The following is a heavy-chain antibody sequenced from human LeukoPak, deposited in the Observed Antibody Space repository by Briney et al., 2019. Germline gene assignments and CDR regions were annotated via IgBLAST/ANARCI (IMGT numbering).Heavy chain of an antibody. Sequence: SEILSLTCSVSGGSISSSSDYWGWIRQPPGQGLEWIGTMSYSGTTFYNPSLKSRVTMSVDTSKNQFSLNLRSVTAADTAVYYSVAAHSSYRRYEDQHWGQGTLVTV. CDR1: GGSISSSSDY. V-gene: IGHV4-39*01. J-gene: IGHJ1*01. CDR2: MSYSGTT. CDR3: VAAHSSYRRYEDQH. D-gene: IGHD3-16*02.